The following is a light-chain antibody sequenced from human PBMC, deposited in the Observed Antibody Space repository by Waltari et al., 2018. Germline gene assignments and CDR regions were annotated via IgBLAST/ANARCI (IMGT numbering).Light chain of an antibody. Sequence: EIVMTQYPATLSVSPGERATLSCRASQSVSSNLALYQQKPGQAPRLPSYGAATRATGIPARFSGSGSGTEFTLTISSLQSEDFAVYYGQQYNNWPPWTFGQGTKVEIK. CDR2: GAA. J-gene: IGKJ1*01. CDR3: QQYNNWPPWT. CDR1: QSVSSN. V-gene: IGKV3-15*01.